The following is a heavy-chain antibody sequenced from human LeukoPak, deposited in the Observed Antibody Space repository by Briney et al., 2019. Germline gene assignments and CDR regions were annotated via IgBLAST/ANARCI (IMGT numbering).Heavy chain of an antibody. V-gene: IGHV4-59*08. J-gene: IGHJ4*02. D-gene: IGHD3-9*01. Sequence: SETLSLTCTVSGGSISSYYRSWIRQPPGKGLEWIGYIYYSGSTNYNPSLKSRVTISVDTSKNQFSLKLSSVTAADTAVYYCARNDILTGYCFDYWGQGTLVTVSS. CDR2: IYYSGST. CDR3: ARNDILTGYCFDY. CDR1: GGSISSYY.